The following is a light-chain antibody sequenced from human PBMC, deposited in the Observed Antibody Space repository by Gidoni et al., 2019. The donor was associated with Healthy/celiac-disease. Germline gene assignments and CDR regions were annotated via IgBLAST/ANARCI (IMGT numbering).Light chain of an antibody. V-gene: IGKV3-11*01. J-gene: IGKJ4*01. Sequence: EIVWTQSPATLSLSPGDRATLSCRASQSVSSYLAWYQPKPGKAPRLLIYDASNRATGIPARFSGSVSGTDFTLTISSLEPEDFAVYYCQQRSNWPLTFGGGTKVEIK. CDR2: DAS. CDR3: QQRSNWPLT. CDR1: QSVSSY.